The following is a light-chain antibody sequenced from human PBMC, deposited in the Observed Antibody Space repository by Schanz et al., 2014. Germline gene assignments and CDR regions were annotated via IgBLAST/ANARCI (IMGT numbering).Light chain of an antibody. CDR2: DVS. CDR1: SGDVGAYNY. Sequence: QSALTQPASVSGSPGQSITISCTGTSGDVGAYNYVSWYQHHPGKAPKLMIFDVSHRPSGVSNRFSGSKSGNTAFLTISGRHAEDEADYYCSSYTSSSTPFVFGTGTKLTVL. J-gene: IGLJ1*01. CDR3: SSYTSSSTPFV. V-gene: IGLV2-14*03.